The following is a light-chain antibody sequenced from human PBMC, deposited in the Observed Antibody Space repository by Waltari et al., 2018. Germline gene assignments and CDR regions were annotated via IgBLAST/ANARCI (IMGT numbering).Light chain of an antibody. Sequence: VILTCRARQAISTFLAWFQLKPGKAPKSLIYAASTLQTGVSSNFSGSGSGTDFTLTISSLQPGDCATYYCQQYSTFPPTFGGGTRVEI. CDR2: AAS. CDR1: QAISTF. J-gene: IGKJ4*01. CDR3: QQYSTFPPT. V-gene: IGKV1-16*02.